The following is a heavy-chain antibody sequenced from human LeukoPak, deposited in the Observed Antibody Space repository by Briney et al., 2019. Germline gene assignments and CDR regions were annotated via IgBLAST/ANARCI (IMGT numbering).Heavy chain of an antibody. J-gene: IGHJ4*02. D-gene: IGHD4-17*01. CDR3: ARDRDYAFDY. CDR1: GFTFSSYA. CDR2: IRGSGGDT. V-gene: IGHV3-23*01. Sequence: GGSLRLSCAASGFTFSSYAMSWVRQAPGKGLEWVSSIRGSGGDTFYADSVKGRFTISRDNAKNSLYLQMDSLRDEDTAVYYCARDRDYAFDYWGQGTLVTVSS.